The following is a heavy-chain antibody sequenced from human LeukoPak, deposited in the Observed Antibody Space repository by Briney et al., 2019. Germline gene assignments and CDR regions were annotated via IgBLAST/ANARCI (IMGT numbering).Heavy chain of an antibody. CDR3: ATTKIWSGYYSSGYYFDY. CDR1: GFTFSSYG. Sequence: GGSLRLSCAASGFTFSSYGMHWVRQAPGKGLEWVAVIWYDGSNKYYVDSVKGRFTISRDNAKNSLYLQMDSLRAEDTAVYYCATTKIWSGYYSSGYYFDYWGQGTLVTVSS. D-gene: IGHD3-3*01. V-gene: IGHV3-33*03. J-gene: IGHJ4*02. CDR2: IWYDGSNK.